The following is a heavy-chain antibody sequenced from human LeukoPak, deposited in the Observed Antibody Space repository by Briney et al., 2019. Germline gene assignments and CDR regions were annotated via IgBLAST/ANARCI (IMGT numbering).Heavy chain of an antibody. D-gene: IGHD2-15*01. J-gene: IGHJ5*02. V-gene: IGHV4-31*03. CDR1: GASISIDGYY. CDR3: ATKPGYCSGGSCYSQNGNWFDP. Sequence: PSQTLSLTCTVSGASISIDGYYWSWIRQHPQRGLEWIGYLYYTGSSFYNPSLKSRVTISVDTSENQFSLNLNSVTAADTAVYYCATKPGYCSGGSCYSQNGNWFDPWGQGTLVTVSS. CDR2: LYYTGSS.